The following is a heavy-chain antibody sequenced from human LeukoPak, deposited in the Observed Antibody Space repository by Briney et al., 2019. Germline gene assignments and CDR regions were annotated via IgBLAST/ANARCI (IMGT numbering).Heavy chain of an antibody. CDR3: AIDHY. V-gene: IGHV4-59*01. CDR2: IYYSGST. CDR1: GGSISSYY. Sequence: PSETLSLTCTVSGGSISSYYWSWIRQPPGKGLEWIGYIYYSGSTNYNPSLKSRVTISVDTSKNQFSLKLSSVTAADTAVYYCAIDHYWGQGTLVTVSS. J-gene: IGHJ4*02.